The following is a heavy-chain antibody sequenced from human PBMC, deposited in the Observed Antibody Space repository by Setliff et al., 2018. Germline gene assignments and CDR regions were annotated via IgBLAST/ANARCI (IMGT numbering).Heavy chain of an antibody. CDR2: ISTRNDDT. V-gene: IGHV1-18*01. CDR1: GYILTRYR. CDR3: ARRSGDRGMTTGWPDDFDY. D-gene: IGHD4-17*01. J-gene: IGHJ4*01. Sequence: GASVKVSCKASGYILTRYRITWVRQSPGQGLEWMGWISTRNDDTGYAQKFKGRVTLTTDTSTNTAYMELRSLRSDDTAVYYCARRSGDRGMTTGWPDDFDYWGRGTLVTVSS.